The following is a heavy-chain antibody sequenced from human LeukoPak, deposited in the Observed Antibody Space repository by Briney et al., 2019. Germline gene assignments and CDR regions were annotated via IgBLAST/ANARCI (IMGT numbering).Heavy chain of an antibody. CDR1: GGTFSSYA. Sequence: SVKASCKASGGTFSSYAISWVRQAPGQGLEWMGRIIPILGIANYAQKFQGRVTITADKSTSTAYMELSSLRSEDMAVYYCASRVAASAGMDVWGQGTTVTVSS. D-gene: IGHD6-19*01. J-gene: IGHJ6*02. CDR3: ASRVAASAGMDV. CDR2: IIPILGIA. V-gene: IGHV1-69*04.